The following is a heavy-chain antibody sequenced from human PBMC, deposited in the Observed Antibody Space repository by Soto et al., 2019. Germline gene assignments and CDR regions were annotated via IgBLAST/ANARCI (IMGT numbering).Heavy chain of an antibody. CDR3: ARGLIAAAGTSVGFDP. J-gene: IGHJ5*02. CDR2: ISAYNGNT. V-gene: IGHV1-18*01. D-gene: IGHD6-13*01. Sequence: GASVKVSCTASGYTFNSYGSSWVRQAPGQGLEWMGWISAYNGNTNYAQKLQGRVTMTTDTSTSTAYMELRSLRSDDTAVYYCARGLIAAAGTSVGFDPWGQGTLVTVSS. CDR1: GYTFNSYG.